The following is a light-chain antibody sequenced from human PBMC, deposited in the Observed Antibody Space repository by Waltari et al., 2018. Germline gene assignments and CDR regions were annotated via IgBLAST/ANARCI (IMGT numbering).Light chain of an antibody. J-gene: IGLJ3*02. CDR2: RSD. Sequence: QSVLTQPPSVSGTPGQRVTIPCSGSASNIGNNLVNCLQQSPGKAPKLLSYRSDQRPSGAPDRFSGSKSGTSASLAISGLQSEDEADYYCAAWDDSLNGRWVFGGGTKVTVL. CDR1: ASNIGNNL. V-gene: IGLV1-44*01. CDR3: AAWDDSLNGRWV.